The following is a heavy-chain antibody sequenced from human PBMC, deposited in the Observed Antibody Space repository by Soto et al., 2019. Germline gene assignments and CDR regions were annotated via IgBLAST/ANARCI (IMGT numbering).Heavy chain of an antibody. J-gene: IGHJ4*02. D-gene: IGHD7-27*01. CDR3: ARGPNWGYRFDS. CDR2: LIPLFGTT. Sequence: SVKVSCKASGGTFSGHAISWVRQAPGQGPEWMGGLIPLFGTTQHAQRFQGRLTITADKSTTTAYMELTSLRFEDTAIYYCARGPNWGYRFDSWGQGTLVTVS. CDR1: GGTFSGHA. V-gene: IGHV1-69*06.